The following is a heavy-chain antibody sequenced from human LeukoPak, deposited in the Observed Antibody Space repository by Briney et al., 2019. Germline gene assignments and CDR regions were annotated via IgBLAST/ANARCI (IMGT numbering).Heavy chain of an antibody. J-gene: IGHJ4*02. V-gene: IGHV1-8*01. Sequence: ASVKVSCKASGYTFTSYDINWVRQATGQGLEWMGWMNPNSGNTGYAQKFQGRVTMTRNTSISTAYMELRSLRSDDTAVYYCARARDYDSNPDYWGQGTLVTVSS. CDR1: GYTFTSYD. CDR3: ARARDYDSNPDY. D-gene: IGHD3-22*01. CDR2: MNPNSGNT.